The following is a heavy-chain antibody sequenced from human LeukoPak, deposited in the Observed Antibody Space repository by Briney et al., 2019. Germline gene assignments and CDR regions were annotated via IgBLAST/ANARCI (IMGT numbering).Heavy chain of an antibody. CDR1: GFTFDDYA. V-gene: IGHV3-53*01. D-gene: IGHD6-19*01. J-gene: IGHJ6*03. Sequence: PGGSLRLSCAASGFTFDDYAMHWVRQAPGKGLEWVSVIYSGGSTYYADSVKGRFTISRDNSKNTLYLQMNSLRAEDTAVYYCARVIAVAGYYYYYYMDVWGKGTTVTISS. CDR2: IYSGGST. CDR3: ARVIAVAGYYYYYYMDV.